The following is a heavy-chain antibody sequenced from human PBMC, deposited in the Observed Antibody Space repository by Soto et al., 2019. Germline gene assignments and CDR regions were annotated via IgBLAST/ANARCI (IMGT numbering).Heavy chain of an antibody. V-gene: IGHV1-3*01. CDR3: VRRHVSATGTDWFEP. Sequence: AAVKISCKASGYTFTSYGIHWVRQAPGQRLEWMGWINAANGDTKYSPKFQGRVTITRDTSASTAYMELSSLRSEDTAVYYCVRRHVSATGTDWFEPWGKGTLVTVSS. CDR2: INAANGDT. J-gene: IGHJ5*02. D-gene: IGHD6-13*01. CDR1: GYTFTSYG.